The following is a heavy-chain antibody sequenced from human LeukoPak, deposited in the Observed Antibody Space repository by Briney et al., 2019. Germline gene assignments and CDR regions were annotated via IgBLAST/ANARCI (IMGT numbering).Heavy chain of an antibody. CDR1: GDTFSGFY. J-gene: IGHJ5*02. Sequence: ASVKVSCKAPGDTFSGFYMNWGRQAPGQGLEWIGWINTKTGVTIFAQKFQGRVTLTRDASINAASLELSGLMSDDTAGYFCSRGTYTTSAFTYWLAPWGQGTGVRVCS. D-gene: IGHD2-2*02. CDR3: SRGTYTTSAFTYWLAP. V-gene: IGHV1-2*02. CDR2: INTKTGVT.